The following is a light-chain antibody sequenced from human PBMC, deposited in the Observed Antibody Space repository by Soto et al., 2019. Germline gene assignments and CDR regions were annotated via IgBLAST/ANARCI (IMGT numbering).Light chain of an antibody. CDR3: QQYNSYSWT. CDR1: QTISSW. Sequence: DIQMTQSPSTLSGSVGDRVTITCRASQTISSWLAWYQQKPGKAPKLLIYDVSTLESGVPSRFSGSGSGTEFSLTIKSLEPDDFTTYYCQQYNSYSWTFGQGTKVDI. J-gene: IGKJ1*01. V-gene: IGKV1-5*01. CDR2: DVS.